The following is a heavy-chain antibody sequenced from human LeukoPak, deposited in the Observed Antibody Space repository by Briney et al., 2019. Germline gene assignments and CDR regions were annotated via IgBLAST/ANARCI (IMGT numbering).Heavy chain of an antibody. CDR1: GFTFSSYG. CDR2: IRPDGSED. Sequence: GGSLRLSCAASGFTFSSYGMHWVRQAPGKGLEWVANIRPDGSEDYYVDSVKGRFTISRDNAKNSLYLQMNSLRAEDTAVYYCARDSGRKDDYWGQGTLVTVSS. D-gene: IGHD3-10*01. CDR3: ARDSGRKDDY. J-gene: IGHJ4*02. V-gene: IGHV3-7*01.